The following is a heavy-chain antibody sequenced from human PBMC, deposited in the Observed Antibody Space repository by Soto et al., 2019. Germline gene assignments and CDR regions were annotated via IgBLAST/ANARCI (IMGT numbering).Heavy chain of an antibody. CDR3: ARDERGSGSYFGRLNWFDP. Sequence: ASVKVSCKASGYTFTSYGISWVRQAPGQGIEWMRWISGYTGNTNYAQKVQGRVTLTTDTSTSTAYMELTSLTPDDTAVYYCARDERGSGSYFGRLNWFDPWGQGTLVTVSS. CDR1: GYTFTSYG. J-gene: IGHJ5*02. V-gene: IGHV1-18*01. CDR2: ISGYTGNT. D-gene: IGHD3-10*01.